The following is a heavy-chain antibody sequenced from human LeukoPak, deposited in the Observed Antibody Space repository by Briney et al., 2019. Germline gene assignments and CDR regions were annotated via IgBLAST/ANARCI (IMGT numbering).Heavy chain of an antibody. Sequence: GGSLRLSCAASGFTFSSYAMSWIRQAPGKGLEWVSSISSSSSYIYYADSVKGRFTISRDNAKNSLYLQMNSLRAEDTAVYYCARDTGYYYDSSGYGAIDYWGQGTLVTVSS. D-gene: IGHD3-22*01. CDR3: ARDTGYYYDSSGYGAIDY. J-gene: IGHJ4*02. CDR1: GFTFSSYA. V-gene: IGHV3-21*01. CDR2: ISSSSSYI.